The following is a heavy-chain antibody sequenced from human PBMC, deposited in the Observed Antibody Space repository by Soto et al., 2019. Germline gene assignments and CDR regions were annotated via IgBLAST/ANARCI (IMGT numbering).Heavy chain of an antibody. J-gene: IGHJ5*02. Sequence: ASVKVSCKASGYTFTSYYMHWVRQAPGQGLEWMGIINPSGGSTSYAQKFQGRVTMTRDTSTSTVYMELSSLRSEDTAVYYCCMGYCSGGSCASGGWFDPWGQGTLVTVS. D-gene: IGHD2-15*01. CDR3: CMGYCSGGSCASGGWFDP. V-gene: IGHV1-46*01. CDR2: INPSGGST. CDR1: GYTFTSYY.